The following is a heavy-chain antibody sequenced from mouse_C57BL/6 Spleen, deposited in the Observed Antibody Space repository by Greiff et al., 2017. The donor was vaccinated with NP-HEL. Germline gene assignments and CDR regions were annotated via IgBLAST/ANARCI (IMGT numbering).Heavy chain of an antibody. CDR2: INPSNGGT. CDR3: ARRAAQATSLDY. Sequence: VKLQQPGTELVKPGASVTLSCTASGYTFTSYWMHWVKQRPAQGLEWIGNINPSNGGTNYNEKFKSKATLTVDKSSSTDYMQLSSLTSEDSAVYYCARRAAQATSLDYWGQGTTLTVSS. J-gene: IGHJ2*01. V-gene: IGHV1-53*01. D-gene: IGHD3-2*02. CDR1: GYTFTSYW.